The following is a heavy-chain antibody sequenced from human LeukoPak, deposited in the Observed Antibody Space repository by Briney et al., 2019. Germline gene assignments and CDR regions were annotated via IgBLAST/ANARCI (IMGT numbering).Heavy chain of an antibody. V-gene: IGHV3-21*01. CDR1: GFTFSSYS. Sequence: PGGSLRLSCAASGFTFSSYSMNWVRQAPGKGLEWVSSISSGSYIYYADSVKGRFTISRDNAKNSLYLQMNSLRAEDTAVYYCAGALVAANFDYWGQGTLVTVSS. J-gene: IGHJ4*02. D-gene: IGHD2-15*01. CDR3: AGALVAANFDY. CDR2: ISSGSYI.